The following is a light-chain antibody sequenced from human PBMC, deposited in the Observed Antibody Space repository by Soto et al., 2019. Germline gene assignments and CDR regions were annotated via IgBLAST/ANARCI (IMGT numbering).Light chain of an antibody. Sequence: DIQMTQSPPSLSASVGDRLIITCRASQSISNYLSWFQQKPGKAPKLLIYCASRLQSGVPSRFSGGGFGTDFTLTISSLQPEDFATYYCHQTYNNPPYTFGQGTKVDIK. J-gene: IGKJ2*01. V-gene: IGKV1-39*01. CDR2: CAS. CDR1: QSISNY. CDR3: HQTYNNPPYT.